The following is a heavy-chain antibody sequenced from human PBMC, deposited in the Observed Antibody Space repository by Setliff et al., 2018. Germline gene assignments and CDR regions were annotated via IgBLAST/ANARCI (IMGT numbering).Heavy chain of an antibody. CDR1: GYSISSGFS. CDR2: ILFSGDT. V-gene: IGHV4-38-2*01. D-gene: IGHD5-12*01. CDR3: AGTPARGTTWLSPFDY. J-gene: IGHJ4*02. Sequence: SSETLSLTCAVSGYSISSGFSWVWIRQSPGKGLEWIGRILFSGDTYYNPSLQSRVTISIDTSKNQFSLKMTSVTAADTALYYCAGTPARGTTWLSPFDYWGQGTLVTVSS.